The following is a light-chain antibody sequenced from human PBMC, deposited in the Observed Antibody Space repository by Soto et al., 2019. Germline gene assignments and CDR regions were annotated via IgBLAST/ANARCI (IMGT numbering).Light chain of an antibody. Sequence: QSVLTQPASVSGSPGQSITISCTGTSSDVGGYNYVSWYQQHPGKAPKLMIYEVSNRPSGVSNRFSGSKSGNTASLTIFGLQAEDEADYYCSSYKSSSTLYVFGTGTNVTV. V-gene: IGLV2-14*01. CDR3: SSYKSSSTLYV. J-gene: IGLJ1*01. CDR1: SSDVGGYNY. CDR2: EVS.